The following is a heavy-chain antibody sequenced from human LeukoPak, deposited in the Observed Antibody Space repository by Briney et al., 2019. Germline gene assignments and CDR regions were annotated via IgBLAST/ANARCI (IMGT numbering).Heavy chain of an antibody. CDR2: IYYSGST. CDR1: GGSISSYY. V-gene: IGHV4-39*07. Sequence: PSETLSLTCTVSGGSISSYYWSWIRQPPGKGLEWIGSIYYSGSTYYNPSLKSRVTISVDTSKNQFSLKLSSVTAADTAVYYCAREIRNAFDIWGQGAMVTVSS. CDR3: AREIRNAFDI. J-gene: IGHJ3*02.